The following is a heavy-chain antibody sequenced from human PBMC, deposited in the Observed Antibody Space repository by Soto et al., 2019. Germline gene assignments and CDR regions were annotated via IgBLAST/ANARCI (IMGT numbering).Heavy chain of an antibody. D-gene: IGHD3-9*01. CDR2: INWNGGST. CDR1: GFTFDDYG. Sequence: GGSLRLSCAASGFTFDDYGMSWVRQAPGKGLEWVSGINWNGGSTGYADSVKGRFTISRDNAKNSLYLQMNSLRAEDTALYHCARGNRYYDILTGPLWFDPWGQGTLVTVSS. J-gene: IGHJ5*02. CDR3: ARGNRYYDILTGPLWFDP. V-gene: IGHV3-20*01.